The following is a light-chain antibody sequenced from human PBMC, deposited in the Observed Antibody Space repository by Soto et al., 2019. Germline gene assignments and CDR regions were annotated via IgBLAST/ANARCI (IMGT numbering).Light chain of an antibody. Sequence: DIQMTQSPSTLSASAGYRVTITCRASRSAGEWLAWYQQKPGKAPKLLIYEVSRLHSGVPSRFSAGGSETEFSLTIDSLQPDDFAIYYCQQFNSVPYTFGPGTKVDIK. CDR1: RSAGEW. V-gene: IGKV1-5*03. CDR3: QQFNSVPYT. CDR2: EVS. J-gene: IGKJ3*01.